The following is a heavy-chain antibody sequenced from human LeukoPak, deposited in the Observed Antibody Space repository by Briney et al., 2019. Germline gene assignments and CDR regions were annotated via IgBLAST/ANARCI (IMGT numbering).Heavy chain of an antibody. D-gene: IGHD3-10*01. CDR3: AWGGGYGSGSYLFDY. Sequence: SETLSLTCTVSGGSISSYYWSWIRQPPGKGLEWIGYIYYSGSTNYNPSLKSRVTISVDTSKNQFSLKLSSVTAADTAVYYCAWGGGYGSGSYLFDYWGQGTLVTVSS. CDR1: GGSISSYY. J-gene: IGHJ4*02. CDR2: IYYSGST. V-gene: IGHV4-59*01.